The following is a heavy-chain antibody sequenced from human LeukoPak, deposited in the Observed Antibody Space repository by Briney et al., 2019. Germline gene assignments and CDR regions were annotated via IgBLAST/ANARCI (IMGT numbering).Heavy chain of an antibody. CDR2: INPSGGST. CDR3: ARSAGYCSSTSCYSSDY. V-gene: IGHV1-46*01. J-gene: IGHJ4*02. CDR1: GYTFTSYY. Sequence: ASVKVFCKASGYTFTSYYMHWVRQAPGQGLEWVGIINPSGGSTSYAQKFQGRVTMTRDTSTSTVYMELSSLRSEDTAVYYCARSAGYCSSTSCYSSDYWGQGTLVTVSS. D-gene: IGHD2-2*02.